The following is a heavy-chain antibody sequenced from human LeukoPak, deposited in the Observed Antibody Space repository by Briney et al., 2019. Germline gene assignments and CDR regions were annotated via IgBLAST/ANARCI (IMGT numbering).Heavy chain of an antibody. Sequence: GGSLRLSCAASGFTFSSYWMGWVRQAPGKGLEWVANIKQDGSEKYYVDSVKGRFTISRDNAKNSLYLQMNSLRAEDTAVYYCASFPDILTGYPFHYYYYYYMDVWGKGTTVTVSS. D-gene: IGHD3-9*01. CDR2: IKQDGSEK. J-gene: IGHJ6*03. CDR1: GFTFSSYW. V-gene: IGHV3-7*01. CDR3: ASFPDILTGYPFHYYYYYYMDV.